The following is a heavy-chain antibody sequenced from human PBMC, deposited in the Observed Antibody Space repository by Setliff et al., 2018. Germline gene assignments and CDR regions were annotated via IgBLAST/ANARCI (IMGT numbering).Heavy chain of an antibody. CDR2: IYHSGSS. D-gene: IGHD2-2*01. Sequence: SETLSLTCTVYGGSLSNYYWGWIRQPPGEGLEWIGSIYHSGSSYYNSSLRSRVTISVDTSKNQFSLILRSVTAADTAVYYCARGRMRGSCSGPSCTYDPFDIWGQGTPVTVSS. V-gene: IGHV4-34*01. J-gene: IGHJ3*02. CDR3: ARGRMRGSCSGPSCTYDPFDI. CDR1: GGSLSNYY.